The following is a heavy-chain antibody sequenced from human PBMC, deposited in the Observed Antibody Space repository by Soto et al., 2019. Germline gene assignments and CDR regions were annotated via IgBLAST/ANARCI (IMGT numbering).Heavy chain of an antibody. CDR2: IYYSGIT. Sequence: QVQLQESGPGLVKPSETLSLTCTVSGGSINTYYWCWIRQPPGKGLEWIGYIYYSGITNYNPSLKSQVTIPVDTPKAHISLKLNSVTAADTAVYYCARLMQWPDAFDIWGQGTMVTASS. D-gene: IGHD2-8*01. CDR3: ARLMQWPDAFDI. V-gene: IGHV4-59*08. CDR1: GGSINTYY. J-gene: IGHJ3*02.